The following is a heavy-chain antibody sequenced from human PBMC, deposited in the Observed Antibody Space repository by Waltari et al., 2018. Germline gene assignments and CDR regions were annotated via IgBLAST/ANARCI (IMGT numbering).Heavy chain of an antibody. J-gene: IGHJ3*02. V-gene: IGHV4-59*01. D-gene: IGHD3-10*01. CDR3: ARVQLGAFDI. CDR1: GGSISSYY. Sequence: QVQLQESGPGLVKPSETLSLTCTVSGGSISSYYWRWIRQPPGKGLEWIGYIYYRVRNNYNSALKSRVTISVDTSKNQFSLKLSSVTAADTAVYYFARVQLGAFDIWGQGTMGTVSS. CDR2: IYYRVRN.